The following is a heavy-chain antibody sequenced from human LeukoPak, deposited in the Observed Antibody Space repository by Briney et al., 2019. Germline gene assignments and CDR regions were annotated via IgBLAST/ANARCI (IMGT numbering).Heavy chain of an antibody. CDR2: IYYSGST. CDR3: ARVRPPRGYFDY. J-gene: IGHJ4*02. Sequence: PSQTLSLTCTVSGGSISSGGYYWGWIRQHPGKGLEWIGYIYYSGSTYYNPSLKSRVTISVDTSKNQFSLKLSSVTAADTAVYYCARVRPPRGYFDYWGQGTLVTVSS. CDR1: GGSISSGGYY. V-gene: IGHV4-31*03.